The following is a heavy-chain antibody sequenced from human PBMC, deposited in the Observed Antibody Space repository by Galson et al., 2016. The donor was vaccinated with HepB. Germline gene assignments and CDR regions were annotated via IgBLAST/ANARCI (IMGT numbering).Heavy chain of an antibody. V-gene: IGHV3-23*01. CDR2: ISGHGGSK. Sequence: SLRLSCAASGFIFSSYDMSWVRQAPGKGLEWVSAISGHGGSKYDTDSVKGRFTISRDNSRNTLYLQMSSLRVEDTALYYCAKEFVATGAVVGDYWGQGTLVTVSS. D-gene: IGHD2-21*01. CDR1: GFIFSSYD. CDR3: AKEFVATGAVVGDY. J-gene: IGHJ4*02.